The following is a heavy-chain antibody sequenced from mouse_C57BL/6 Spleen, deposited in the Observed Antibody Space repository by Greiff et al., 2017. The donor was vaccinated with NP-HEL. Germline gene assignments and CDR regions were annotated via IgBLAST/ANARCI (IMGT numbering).Heavy chain of an antibody. CDR3: ARDYYGRSSGWFAY. CDR1: GFTFSDYG. CDR2: ISSGSSTI. J-gene: IGHJ3*01. V-gene: IGHV5-17*01. D-gene: IGHD1-1*01. Sequence: EVQLVESGGGLVKPGGSLKLSCAASGFTFSDYGMHWVRQAPEKGLEWVAYISSGSSTIYYADTVTGRFTISRDNAKNTLFLQMTSLRSEDTARYYCARDYYGRSSGWFAYWGQGTLVTVSA.